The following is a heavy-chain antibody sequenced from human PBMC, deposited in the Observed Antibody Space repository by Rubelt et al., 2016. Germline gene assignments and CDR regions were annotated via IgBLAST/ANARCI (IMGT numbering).Heavy chain of an antibody. J-gene: IGHJ4*02. V-gene: IGHV3-21*01. D-gene: IGHD2-15*01. CDR2: ISSSSSYI. CDR1: GFTFSRYS. CDR3: VVDLGGHPPDGY. Sequence: EGQPVESGGGLVKTGGYLRLSCAASGFTFSRYSMNWVRQAPGKGLEWVSSISSSSSYIYYADSVRGRFTVSRDDDKNSQYLQMNSLRDEDAATYYCVVDLGGHPPDGYWGQGTLVTVSS.